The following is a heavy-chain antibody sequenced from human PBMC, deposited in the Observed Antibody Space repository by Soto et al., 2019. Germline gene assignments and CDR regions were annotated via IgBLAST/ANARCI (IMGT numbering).Heavy chain of an antibody. CDR2: ISSYNGDT. Sequence: ASVKVSCKASGYTFTRSGISWVRQAPGQGPEWMGWISSYNGDTNYAQTFQGRVTMTTDTSTSTAYMELRSLRSDDTAVYYCARHDCISSICYYYYYYVMDVWG. V-gene: IGHV1-18*01. CDR3: ARHDCISSICYYYYYYVMDV. D-gene: IGHD2-2*01. J-gene: IGHJ6*02. CDR1: GYTFTRSG.